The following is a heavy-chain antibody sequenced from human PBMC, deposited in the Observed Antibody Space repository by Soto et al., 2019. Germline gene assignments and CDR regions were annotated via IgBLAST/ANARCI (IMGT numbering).Heavy chain of an antibody. V-gene: IGHV4-4*02. D-gene: IGHD2-2*01. CDR2: IFHTGST. CDR1: GGSISSSNW. J-gene: IGHJ4*02. Sequence: QVQLQESGPGLVKPSGTLSLTCAVSGGSISSSNWWTWVRQPPGKDLEWIGEIFHTGSTNYNPSLKSRVTVSVDKSKNQFSLRLSSVTAADTAVYYCARTSPQRRYYFDYWGQGTLVTVSS. CDR3: ARTSPQRRYYFDY.